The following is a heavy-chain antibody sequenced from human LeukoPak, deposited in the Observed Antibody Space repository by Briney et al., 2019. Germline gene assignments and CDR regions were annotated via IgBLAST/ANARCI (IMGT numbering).Heavy chain of an antibody. Sequence: GTSLRLSCAASGFTFRSYGMHWVRQAPDKGLEWLALTWYDGSNKYYAASVEGRFTISRDNSKNTLYLQMNSLRAEDTAVYYCARDLPLAVAGNMDVWGQGTTVTVSS. D-gene: IGHD6-19*01. J-gene: IGHJ6*02. CDR3: ARDLPLAVAGNMDV. V-gene: IGHV3-33*01. CDR1: GFTFRSYG. CDR2: TWYDGSNK.